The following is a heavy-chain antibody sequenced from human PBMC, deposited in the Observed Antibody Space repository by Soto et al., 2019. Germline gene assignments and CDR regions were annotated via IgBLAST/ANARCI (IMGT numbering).Heavy chain of an antibody. D-gene: IGHD2-21*01. J-gene: IGHJ5*02. Sequence: QVQLQASGPGLVKPSQTLSLTCTVSGGSISTGDLSWSWIRQHPGKGLEWIGDMYHSGSPYYNPSLKSRLTISVDPSKSQCSLRLSSVTAADTAVYCCARTRGNVVGLNLEDTYFDPWGQGTLVIVSS. CDR2: MYHSGSP. CDR1: GGSISTGDLS. V-gene: IGHV4-31*03. CDR3: ARTRGNVVGLNLEDTYFDP.